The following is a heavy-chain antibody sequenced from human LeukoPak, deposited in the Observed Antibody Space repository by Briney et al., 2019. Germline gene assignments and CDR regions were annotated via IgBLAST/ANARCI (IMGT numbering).Heavy chain of an antibody. CDR1: GGSISSSSYY. J-gene: IGHJ6*03. Sequence: SETLSLTCTVSGGSISSSSYYWGWIRQPPGKGLEWIGSIYYSGSTYYNPSLKSRVTISVDTSKNQFSLKLSSVTAADTAVYYCARGVYDFWSGYLPPHMDVWGKGTTVTVSS. D-gene: IGHD3-3*01. V-gene: IGHV4-39*07. CDR2: IYYSGST. CDR3: ARGVYDFWSGYLPPHMDV.